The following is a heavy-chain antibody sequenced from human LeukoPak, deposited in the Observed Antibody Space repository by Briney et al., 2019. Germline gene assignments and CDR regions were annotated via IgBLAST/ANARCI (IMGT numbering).Heavy chain of an antibody. CDR2: ISHSGGT. CDR1: GGSLSAYY. CDR3: ARGRYYYDSSGSIGAFDI. Sequence: SETLSLTCAVYGGSLSAYYWTSIRQSPEKGLEWIGEISHSGGTNYNPSLKSRVTISIDTSKNQFSLKLSSVTAADTAVYYCARGRYYYDSSGSIGAFDIWGQGTMVTVSS. D-gene: IGHD3-22*01. V-gene: IGHV4-34*01. J-gene: IGHJ3*02.